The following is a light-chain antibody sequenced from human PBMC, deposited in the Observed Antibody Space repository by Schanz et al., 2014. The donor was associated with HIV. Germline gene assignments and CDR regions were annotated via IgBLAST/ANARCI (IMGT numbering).Light chain of an antibody. J-gene: IGKJ4*01. CDR3: QQRSNWPLT. CDR1: QSVKSNF. CDR2: GAF. Sequence: EIVLTQSPGTLSLSPGERGTLSCRASQSVKSNFIGWYQQKPGQAPRLLIYGAFTRATGIPVRFSGRGSGTEFTLTISSLQSEDFAVYYCQQRSNWPLTFGGGTKVEIK. V-gene: IGKV3D-20*02.